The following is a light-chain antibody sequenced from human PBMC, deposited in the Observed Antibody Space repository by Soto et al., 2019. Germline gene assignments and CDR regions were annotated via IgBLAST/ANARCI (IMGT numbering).Light chain of an antibody. Sequence: QSVLTQPPSASGTPGQRVTISCSGSSSNIGSNTVNWYQQLPGTAPKLLIYSNNQRPSGVPDRFSGSKSGTSASLAISGLQSEDEADYYCAAWDDSLTGVAFGGGTQVTVL. CDR2: SNN. CDR3: AAWDDSLTGVA. J-gene: IGLJ2*01. CDR1: SSNIGSNT. V-gene: IGLV1-44*01.